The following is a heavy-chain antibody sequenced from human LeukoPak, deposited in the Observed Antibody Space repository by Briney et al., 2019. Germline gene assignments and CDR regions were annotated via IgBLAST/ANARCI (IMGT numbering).Heavy chain of an antibody. CDR2: ISYDGSNK. D-gene: IGHD4-23*01. V-gene: IGHV3-30*18. CDR3: AKDHDYGGNWDY. J-gene: IGHJ4*02. Sequence: GRSLRLSCAASGFTFSSYGMHWVRQAPGKGLEWVAVISYDGSNKYYADSVKGRFTISRDSSKNTLYLQMNSLRAEDTAVYYCAKDHDYGGNWDYWGQGTLVTVSS. CDR1: GFTFSSYG.